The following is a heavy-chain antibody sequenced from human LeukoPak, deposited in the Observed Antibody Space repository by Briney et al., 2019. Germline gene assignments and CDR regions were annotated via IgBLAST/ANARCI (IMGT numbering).Heavy chain of an antibody. V-gene: IGHV3-53*01. CDR3: ARLVATTGRLYFDY. CDR1: GFTFGAHA. CDR2: IYSGGNT. D-gene: IGHD1-1*01. J-gene: IGHJ4*02. Sequence: PGGSLRLSCAASGFTFGAHAMNWVRQAPGKGLEYVSVIYSGGNTYYAGSVKGRFTISRDNSKNTVYLQMNSLRAEDTAVFYCARLVATTGRLYFDYWGQGNLVTVSS.